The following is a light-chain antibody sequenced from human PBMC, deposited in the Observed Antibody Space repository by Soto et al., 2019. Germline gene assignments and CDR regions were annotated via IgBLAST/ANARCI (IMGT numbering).Light chain of an antibody. V-gene: IGKV1-6*01. CDR2: AAS. Sequence: AIPMTQSPSSLSASLGDRGTITCRASQGIRNDLGWYQQKPGKAPKLLIYAASNLQGGVPSRFSGSGSGTDFTLTISSLQPEDFATYYCLQDYNYPYTFGQGTKVDIK. J-gene: IGKJ2*01. CDR1: QGIRND. CDR3: LQDYNYPYT.